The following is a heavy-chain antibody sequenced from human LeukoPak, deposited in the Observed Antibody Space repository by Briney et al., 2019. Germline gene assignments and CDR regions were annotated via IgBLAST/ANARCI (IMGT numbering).Heavy chain of an antibody. J-gene: IGHJ4*02. CDR3: AREGTTVTHPFDY. D-gene: IGHD4-17*01. Sequence: GGSLRLSCAASGFNFRSYWMHWVRQAPGKGLVWVSRINSDRSSTSYADSVRGRFTISRDNAKNTLYLQMNSLRAEDTAVYYCAREGTTVTHPFDYWGQGTLVTVSS. CDR1: GFNFRSYW. V-gene: IGHV3-74*01. CDR2: INSDRSST.